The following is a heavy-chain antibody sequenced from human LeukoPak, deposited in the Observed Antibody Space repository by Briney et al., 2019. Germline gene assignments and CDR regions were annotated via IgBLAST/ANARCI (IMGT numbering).Heavy chain of an antibody. CDR1: GYSISSGYY. CDR2: IYTSGST. V-gene: IGHV4-4*07. CDR3: AGEAPADPTDY. D-gene: IGHD2-2*01. Sequence: PSETLSLTCTVSGYSISSGYYWSWIRQPAGKGLEWIGRIYTSGSTNYNPSLKSRVTMSVDTSKNQFSLKLSSVTAADTAVYYCAGEAPADPTDYWGQGTLVTVSS. J-gene: IGHJ4*02.